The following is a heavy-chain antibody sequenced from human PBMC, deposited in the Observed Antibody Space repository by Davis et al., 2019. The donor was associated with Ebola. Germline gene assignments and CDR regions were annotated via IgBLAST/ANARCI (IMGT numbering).Heavy chain of an antibody. D-gene: IGHD2-21*01. CDR1: GGSISSSY. CDR3: ARMHRGPGY. CDR2: IYYSEST. J-gene: IGHJ4*02. Sequence: MPSETLSLTCTVSGGSISSSYWSWIRQPPGKGLEWIGYIYYSESTNYNPSLKSRVTISVDTSKNQFSLKLSSVTAADTAVYYCARMHRGPGYWGQGTLVTVSS. V-gene: IGHV4-59*01.